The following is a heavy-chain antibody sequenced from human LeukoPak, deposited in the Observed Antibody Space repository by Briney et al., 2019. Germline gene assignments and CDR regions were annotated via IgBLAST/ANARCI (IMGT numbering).Heavy chain of an antibody. CDR3: ARSPEIFGVVLYYYGMDV. D-gene: IGHD3-3*01. J-gene: IGHJ6*02. CDR2: IYYSGST. Sequence: TSETLSLTCTVSGGSISSYYWSWIRQPPGKGLEWIGYIYYSGSTNYNPSLKSRVTISVDTSKNQFSLKLSSVTAADTAVYYCARSPEIFGVVLYYYGMDVWSQGTTVTVSS. CDR1: GGSISSYY. V-gene: IGHV4-59*01.